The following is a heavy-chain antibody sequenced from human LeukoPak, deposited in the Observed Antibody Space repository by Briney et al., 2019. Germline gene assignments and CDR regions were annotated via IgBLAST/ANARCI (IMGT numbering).Heavy chain of an antibody. Sequence: SETLSLTCTVSGYSISSGYYWGWIRQPPGKGLEWIGSIYHSGSTYYNPSLKSRVTISVDTSKNQFSLKLSSVTAADTAMYYCARDFEDYFDYWGQGTLVTVSS. CDR2: IYHSGST. CDR1: GYSISSGYY. V-gene: IGHV4-38-2*02. CDR3: ARDFEDYFDY. J-gene: IGHJ4*02.